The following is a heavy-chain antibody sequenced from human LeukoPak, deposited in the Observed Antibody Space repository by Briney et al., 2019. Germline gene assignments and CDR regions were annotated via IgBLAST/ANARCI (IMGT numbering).Heavy chain of an antibody. J-gene: IGHJ4*02. CDR1: GSYW. Sequence: GGSLRLSCAASGSYWMHWVRQAPGKGLVWVSHINSDGSWRSYADSVKGRFTISKDNAKNTVYLQMNNLRAEDTAVYYCVSFYETYWGRGTLVTVSS. CDR2: INSDGSWR. CDR3: VSFYETY. V-gene: IGHV3-74*01. D-gene: IGHD2/OR15-2a*01.